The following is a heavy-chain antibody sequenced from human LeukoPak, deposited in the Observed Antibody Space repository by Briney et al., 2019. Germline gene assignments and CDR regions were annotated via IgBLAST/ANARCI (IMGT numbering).Heavy chain of an antibody. CDR3: ARAPSSGYHFDY. Sequence: GGSLRLSCAASGFTFSSYAMHWVRQAPGKGLEWVAVISYDGSNKYYADSVKGRFTISRDNSKNTLYLQMSSLRAEDTAVYYCARAPSSGYHFDYWGQGTLVTVSS. D-gene: IGHD3-22*01. V-gene: IGHV3-30*04. J-gene: IGHJ4*02. CDR2: ISYDGSNK. CDR1: GFTFSSYA.